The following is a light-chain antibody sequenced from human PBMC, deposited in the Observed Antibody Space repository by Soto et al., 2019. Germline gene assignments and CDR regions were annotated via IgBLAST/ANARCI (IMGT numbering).Light chain of an antibody. J-gene: IGKJ5*01. CDR3: QQYGSSPVT. Sequence: EIVLTHSPGTLSLSPSAWGHLXGKPSQSVSSNLAWYQQKPGQAPRLLIYGASSRATGIPDRFSGSGSGTDFTLTISRLEPEDFAVYYCQQYGSSPVTFGQGTRLEIK. CDR2: GAS. CDR1: QSVSSN. V-gene: IGKV3-20*01.